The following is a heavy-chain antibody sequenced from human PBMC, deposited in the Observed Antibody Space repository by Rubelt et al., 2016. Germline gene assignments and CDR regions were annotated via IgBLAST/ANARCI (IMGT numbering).Heavy chain of an antibody. CDR2: ISYDGSNK. D-gene: IGHD2-8*01. V-gene: IGHV3-30*18. J-gene: IGHJ3*02. Sequence: EFGGGVVQPGRSLRLSCVASGFTFSSYGMHWVRQAPGKGLEWVAVISYDGSNKYYADSVKGRFTISRDNSKNTLYLQMNSLRAEDSAIYYCAKDSTNGNSLWDAFDMWGQGTRVTVSS. CDR1: GFTFSSYG. CDR3: AKDSTNGNSLWDAFDM.